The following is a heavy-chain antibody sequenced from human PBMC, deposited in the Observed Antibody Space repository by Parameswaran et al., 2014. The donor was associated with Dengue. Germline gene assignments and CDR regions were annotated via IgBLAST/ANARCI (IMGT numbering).Heavy chain of an antibody. D-gene: IGHD6-19*01. CDR1: GYTFTSYG. CDR2: ISAYNGNT. Sequence: ASVKVSCKASGYTFTSYGISWVRQAPGQGLEWMGWISAYNGNTNYAQKLQGRVTMTTDTSTSTAYMELRSLRSDDTAVYYCARDLEGSGSGAREDAFDIWGQGTMVTVSS. J-gene: IGHJ3*02. V-gene: IGHV1-18*01. CDR3: ARDLEGSGSGAREDAFDI.